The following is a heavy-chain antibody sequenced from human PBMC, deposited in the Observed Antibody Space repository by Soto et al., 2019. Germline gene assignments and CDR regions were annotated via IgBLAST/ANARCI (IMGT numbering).Heavy chain of an antibody. D-gene: IGHD2-21*01. V-gene: IGHV3-23*04. J-gene: IGHJ5*02. Sequence: EVQLVESGGGLVKPGGSLRLSCAASGFTFSSYSMNWVRQAPGKGLECVSGVTGSGGQIHYADSVKGRFTISKDNSKNTLYLQMSSLREEDTALYYCAKDAVYKDGLWLMDSWGQGTLVTVSS. CDR1: GFTFSSYS. CDR3: AKDAVYKDGLWLMDS. CDR2: VTGSGGQI.